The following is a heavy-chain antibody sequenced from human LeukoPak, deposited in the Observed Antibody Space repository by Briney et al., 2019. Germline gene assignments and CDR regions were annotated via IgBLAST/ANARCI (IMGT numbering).Heavy chain of an antibody. Sequence: SETLSLTCTVSGGSISSSSYYWGWIRQPPGKGLEWIGSIYYSGSTYYNPSLKSRVTISVDTSKNQFSLKLSSVTAADAAVYYCARPYDSSGYSSYPDAFDIWGQGTMVTVSS. CDR2: IYYSGST. J-gene: IGHJ3*02. D-gene: IGHD3-22*01. CDR1: GGSISSSSYY. V-gene: IGHV4-39*01. CDR3: ARPYDSSGYSSYPDAFDI.